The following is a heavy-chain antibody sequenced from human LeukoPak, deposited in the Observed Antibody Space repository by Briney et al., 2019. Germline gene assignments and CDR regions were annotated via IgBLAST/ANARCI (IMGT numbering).Heavy chain of an antibody. J-gene: IGHJ5*02. CDR2: ISGSGDST. D-gene: IGHD3-16*01. Sequence: GGSLRLSCTASGFTFSSCTVSWVGQAPGKGLEWVSAISGSGDSTYYADSVKGRFTISRDNSKNTLYLQMNSLRTEDTAVYYCAKDPLDDFWGANWFDPWGQGTLVTVSS. CDR1: GFTFSSCT. V-gene: IGHV3-23*01. CDR3: AKDPLDDFWGANWFDP.